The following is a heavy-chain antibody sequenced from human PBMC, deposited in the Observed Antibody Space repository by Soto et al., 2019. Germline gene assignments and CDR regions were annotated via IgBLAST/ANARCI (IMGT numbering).Heavy chain of an antibody. V-gene: IGHV5-10-1*01. D-gene: IGHD3-10*01. CDR2: IDPSDSYT. CDR3: ATASYGSGILYGMDV. CDR1: GYSFTSYW. J-gene: IGHJ6*02. Sequence: PGESLKISCKGSGYSFTSYWISWVRQMPGKGLEWMGRIDPSDSYTNYSPSFQGHVTISADKSISTAYLQWSSLKASDTAMYYCATASYGSGILYGMDVWGQGTTVPASS.